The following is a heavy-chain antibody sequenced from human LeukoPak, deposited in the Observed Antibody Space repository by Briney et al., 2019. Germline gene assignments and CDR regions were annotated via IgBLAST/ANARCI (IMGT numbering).Heavy chain of an antibody. CDR1: GYTFTSYG. CDR2: ISAYNGNT. CDR3: TRHPLDYYGSVIYGAFDI. D-gene: IGHD3-10*01. Sequence: ASVKVSCKASGYTFTSYGISWVRQAPGQGLEWMGWISAYNGNTNYAQKLQGRVTMTTDTSTSTAYMELRSLRSDDTAVYYCTRHPLDYYGSVIYGAFDIWGQGTMVTVSS. V-gene: IGHV1-18*01. J-gene: IGHJ3*02.